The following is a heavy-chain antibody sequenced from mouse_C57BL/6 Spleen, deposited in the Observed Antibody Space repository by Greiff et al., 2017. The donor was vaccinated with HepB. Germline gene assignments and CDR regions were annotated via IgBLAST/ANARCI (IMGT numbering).Heavy chain of an antibody. CDR2: ISYDGSN. D-gene: IGHD2-4*01. CDR3: ARGDYDGGYWYFDV. J-gene: IGHJ1*03. CDR1: GYSITSGYY. V-gene: IGHV3-6*01. Sequence: EVQLQQSGPGLVKPSQSLSLTCSVTGYSITSGYYWNWIRQFPGNKLEWMGYISYDGSNNYNPSLKNRISITRDTSKNQFFLKLNSVTTEDTATYYCARGDYDGGYWYFDVWGTGTTVTVSS.